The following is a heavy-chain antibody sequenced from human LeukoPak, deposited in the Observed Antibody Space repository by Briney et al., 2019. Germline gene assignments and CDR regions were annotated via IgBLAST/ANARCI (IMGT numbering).Heavy chain of an antibody. CDR3: ARAQTYGDSRLLLDY. CDR2: INWNGGST. V-gene: IGHV3-20*04. CDR1: GFTFSRFG. J-gene: IGHJ4*02. Sequence: GGSLRLSCTASGFTFSRFGMHWVRQAPGKGLEWVSGINWNGGSTGYADSVEGRFTISRDNAKNSQYLQMNSLRVEDTALYYCARAQTYGDSRLLLDYWGQGTLVTVSS. D-gene: IGHD2-21*02.